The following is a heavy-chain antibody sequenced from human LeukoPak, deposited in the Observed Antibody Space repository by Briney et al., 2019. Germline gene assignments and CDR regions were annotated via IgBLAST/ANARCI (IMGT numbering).Heavy chain of an antibody. CDR1: GGSISSYY. V-gene: IGHV4-39*07. CDR2: IYYSGST. D-gene: IGHD2-2*01. J-gene: IGHJ4*02. CDR3: ARDVVVVPAARGFFDY. Sequence: SETLSLTCTVSGGSISSYYWGWIRQPPGKGLEWIGSIYYSGSTYYNPSLKSRVTISVDTSKNQFSLKLSSVTAADTAVYYCARDVVVVPAARGFFDYWGQGTLVTVSS.